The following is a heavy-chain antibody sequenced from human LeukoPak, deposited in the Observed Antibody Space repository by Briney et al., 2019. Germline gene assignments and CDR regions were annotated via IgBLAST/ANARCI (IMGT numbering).Heavy chain of an antibody. V-gene: IGHV1-18*01. CDR3: ARHIYDILTGYYRWPYYFDY. J-gene: IGHJ4*02. Sequence: ASVKVSCKASGHTFTSYGICWVRQAPGQGLEWMGWISAYNGNTNYAQKLQGRVTMTTDTSTSTAYMELRSLRSDDTAVYYCARHIYDILTGYYRWPYYFDYWGQGTLVTVSS. CDR2: ISAYNGNT. D-gene: IGHD3-9*01. CDR1: GHTFTSYG.